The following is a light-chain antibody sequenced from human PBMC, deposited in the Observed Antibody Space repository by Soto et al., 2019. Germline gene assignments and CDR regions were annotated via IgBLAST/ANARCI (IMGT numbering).Light chain of an antibody. Sequence: EIVLTQSPGTVSLSPGERATLSCRASQSVTSDYLAWYQQKPGQAPRLLIYGASSRATGIPDRFSGSGSGTDFTLTISRLEPEDFAVYYCQQYTGSPWTFGQGTKVDI. CDR3: QQYTGSPWT. CDR1: QSVTSDY. J-gene: IGKJ1*01. V-gene: IGKV3-20*01. CDR2: GAS.